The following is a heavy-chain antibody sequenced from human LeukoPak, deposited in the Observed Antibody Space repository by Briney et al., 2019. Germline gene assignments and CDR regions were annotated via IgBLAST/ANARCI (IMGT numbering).Heavy chain of an antibody. CDR3: ARRKRGLLYSSTLYYFDY. CDR1: GHSFTSYW. J-gene: IGHJ4*02. V-gene: IGHV5-51*01. D-gene: IGHD6-13*01. CDR2: IYPGDSDT. Sequence: SGESLKISCKGSGHSFTSYWIGWVRQMPGKGLEWMGIIYPGDSDTRYSPSFQGQVTISADKSISTAYLQWSSLKASDTAMYYCARRKRGLLYSSTLYYFDYWGQGTLVTVSS.